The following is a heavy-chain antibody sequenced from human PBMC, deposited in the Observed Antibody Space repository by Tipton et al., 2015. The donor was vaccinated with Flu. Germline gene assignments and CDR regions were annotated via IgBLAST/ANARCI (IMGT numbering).Heavy chain of an antibody. D-gene: IGHD4-11*01. CDR1: GGSISGYY. V-gene: IGHV4-4*07. CDR2: IYTSGNT. Sequence: TLSLTCTVSGGSISGYYWSCIRQPAGKGLEWIGRIYTSGNTNYNPSLKSRVTMSVDTSKNQFSLQLNSVTAADTAVYYCASATTVTTSGMDVWGQGTTVTVSS. CDR3: ASATTVTTSGMDV. J-gene: IGHJ6*02.